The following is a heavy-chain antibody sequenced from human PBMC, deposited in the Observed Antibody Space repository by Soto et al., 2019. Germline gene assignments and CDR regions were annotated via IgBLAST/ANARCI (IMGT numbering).Heavy chain of an antibody. CDR3: ARHITIFGVVMNYFDY. V-gene: IGHV1-18*01. J-gene: IGHJ4*02. CDR1: GYTFTSYG. CDR2: ISAYNGNT. Sequence: ASVKVSCKASGYTFTSYGISWVRQAPGQGLEWMGWISAYNGNTNYAQKLQGRVTMTTDTSTSTAYMELRSLRSDDTAVYYCARHITIFGVVMNYFDYWGQGTLVTVSS. D-gene: IGHD3-3*01.